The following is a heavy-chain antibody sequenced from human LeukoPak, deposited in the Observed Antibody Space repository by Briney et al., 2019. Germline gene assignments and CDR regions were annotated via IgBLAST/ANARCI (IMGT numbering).Heavy chain of an antibody. Sequence: GGSLRLSCAASGFTFSTYGMHWVRQAPGKGLDWVAFIRYDGNNKLYADSVKGRFTISRDNSKNTLYLHINSLRAEDTAVYYCVKDNPLDYWGQGALVIVSS. J-gene: IGHJ4*02. V-gene: IGHV3-30*02. CDR3: VKDNPLDY. CDR2: IRYDGNNK. CDR1: GFTFSTYG. D-gene: IGHD1-14*01.